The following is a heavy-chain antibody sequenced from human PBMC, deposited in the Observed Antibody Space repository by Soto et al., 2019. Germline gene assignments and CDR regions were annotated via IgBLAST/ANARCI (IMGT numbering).Heavy chain of an antibody. CDR1: GGSVRSGSYY. D-gene: IGHD5-18*01. CDR3: AEHGYYEYFHY. J-gene: IGHJ1*01. Sequence: SETLSLTCTVSGGSVRSGSYYWSWIRQPPGKGLEWIGYIYHSGSTNYNPSLKSRVTISVDTSKNQLSLKLRSVTAADTAVYYCAEHGYYEYFHYWGQGTLVTVSS. V-gene: IGHV4-61*01. CDR2: IYHSGST.